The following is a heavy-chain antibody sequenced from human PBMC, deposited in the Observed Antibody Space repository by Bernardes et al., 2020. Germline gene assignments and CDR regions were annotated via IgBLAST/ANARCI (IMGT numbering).Heavy chain of an antibody. Sequence: ASVKVSCKASGYTFTSYDINWVRQATGQGLEWMGWMNPNSGNTGYAQKFQGRVTMTRNTSISTAYMELSSLRSEDTAVYYCARGGNIVVVPAAGYSSGWYVDWYFDLWGRGTLVTVSS. CDR2: MNPNSGNT. CDR3: ARGGNIVVVPAAGYSSGWYVDWYFDL. J-gene: IGHJ2*01. CDR1: GYTFTSYD. V-gene: IGHV1-8*01. D-gene: IGHD2-2*01.